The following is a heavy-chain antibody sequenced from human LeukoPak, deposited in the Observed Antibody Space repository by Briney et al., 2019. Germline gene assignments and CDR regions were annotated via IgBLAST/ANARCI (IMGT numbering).Heavy chain of an antibody. CDR3: ARVDWPRGLDY. J-gene: IGHJ4*02. CDR1: GGTFSSYA. D-gene: IGHD3-9*01. CDR2: IIPIFGTA. V-gene: IGHV1-69*13. Sequence: ASVKVSCKASGGTFSSYAISWVRQDPGQGLEWMGGIIPIFGTANYAQKFQGRVTITADESTSTAYMELSSLRSEDTAVYYCARVDWPRGLDYWGQGTLVTVSS.